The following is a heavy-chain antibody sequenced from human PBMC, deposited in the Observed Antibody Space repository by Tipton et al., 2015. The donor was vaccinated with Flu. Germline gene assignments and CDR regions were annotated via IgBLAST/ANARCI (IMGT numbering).Heavy chain of an antibody. CDR1: GGSFSGYY. Sequence: LRLSCVVHGGSFSGYYWSWIPRSPGKGLEWIGEIDHSGTTNYSPSLKSRVTISRDTSKIQFSLNMGSVTAADTAVYYCARSVVGSGSQYPVGYYYYGMDVWGQGTTVTVSS. CDR2: IDHSGTT. CDR3: ARSVVGSGSQYPVGYYYYGMDV. V-gene: IGHV4-34*01. D-gene: IGHD3-10*01. J-gene: IGHJ6*02.